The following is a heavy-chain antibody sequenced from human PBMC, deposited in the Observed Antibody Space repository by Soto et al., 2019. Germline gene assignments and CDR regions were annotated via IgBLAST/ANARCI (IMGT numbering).Heavy chain of an antibody. CDR1: GGSLRGYY. CDR2: INHSGST. D-gene: IGHD2-21*01. CDR3: ARGPSEFIVVGHYYGMDV. V-gene: IGHV4-34*01. Sequence: LSLTCAVYGGSLRGYYWTWIRQPPGKGLEWIGEINHSGSTNYNPSLKSRVTIALDTSKNQISLKLSSVTAADTAVYFCARGPSEFIVVGHYYGMDVWGQGTTVTVSS. J-gene: IGHJ6*02.